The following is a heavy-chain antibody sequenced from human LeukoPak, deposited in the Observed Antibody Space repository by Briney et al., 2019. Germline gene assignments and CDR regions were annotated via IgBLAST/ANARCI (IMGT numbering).Heavy chain of an antibody. J-gene: IGHJ4*02. CDR2: ISGSGGST. Sequence: GGSLRLSCAASGFTFSSYAMSWVRQAPGKGLEWVSAISGSGGSTYYEDSVKGRFTISRDNSKNTLYLQINSLRAEDTAVYYCAKGYSSGWYAHFDYWGQGTLVTVSS. D-gene: IGHD6-19*01. V-gene: IGHV3-23*01. CDR1: GFTFSSYA. CDR3: AKGYSSGWYAHFDY.